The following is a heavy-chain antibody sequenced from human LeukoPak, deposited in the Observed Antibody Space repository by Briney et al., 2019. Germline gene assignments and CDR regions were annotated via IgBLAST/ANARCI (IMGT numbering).Heavy chain of an antibody. CDR2: IYTSGST. CDR1: GGSISSYY. D-gene: IGHD3-10*01. Sequence: SETLSLTCTVSGGSISSYYWSWIRQPAGKGLERIGRIYTSGSTNYNPSLKSRVTMSVDTSKNQFSLKLSSVTAADTAVYYCARDLRWGSMVRGVISSYYYGMDVWGQGTTVTVSS. V-gene: IGHV4-4*07. CDR3: ARDLRWGSMVRGVISSYYYGMDV. J-gene: IGHJ6*02.